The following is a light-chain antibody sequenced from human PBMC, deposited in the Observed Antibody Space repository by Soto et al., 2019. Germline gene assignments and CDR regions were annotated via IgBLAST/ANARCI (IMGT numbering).Light chain of an antibody. Sequence: QSALTQPPSVSGSPGQSVTISCTGTSSDVGSYSRVSWYQQPPGTAPKLMIYEVSNRPSGVPDRFSGSKSGNTASLTISGLQAEDEADYYCNSYTSSSTYVFGTGTKVTVL. CDR3: NSYTSSSTYV. J-gene: IGLJ1*01. V-gene: IGLV2-18*02. CDR2: EVS. CDR1: SSDVGSYSR.